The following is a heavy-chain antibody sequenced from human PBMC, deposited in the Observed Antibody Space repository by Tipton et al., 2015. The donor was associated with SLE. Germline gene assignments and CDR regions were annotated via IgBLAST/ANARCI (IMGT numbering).Heavy chain of an antibody. Sequence: TLSLTCTVSGASVSSGSYFWSWIRQPAGKGLEWIGHISTSGSTNYNPSLRSRVTISVPTPKNKFSLKLKSVTSADTAVYYCARWAYGGPDYWGQGTLVTVSS. CDR2: ISTSGST. CDR3: ARWAYGGPDY. J-gene: IGHJ4*02. CDR1: GASVSSGSYF. D-gene: IGHD2-21*01. V-gene: IGHV4-61*09.